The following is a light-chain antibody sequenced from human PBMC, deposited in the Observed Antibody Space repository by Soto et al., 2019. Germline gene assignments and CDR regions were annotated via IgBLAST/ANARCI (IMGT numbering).Light chain of an antibody. CDR2: GAS. V-gene: IGKV1-9*01. J-gene: IGKJ4*01. CDR3: QQFNAYPLT. Sequence: DIQLTQSPSFLAASVGDRVTISCRASQGISDYLAWYQQKPGKAPKLLIYGASTLQSGVPSRFSGSASGTEFTLTISSLQPEDFATYFCQQFNAYPLTFGGGTKLEIK. CDR1: QGISDY.